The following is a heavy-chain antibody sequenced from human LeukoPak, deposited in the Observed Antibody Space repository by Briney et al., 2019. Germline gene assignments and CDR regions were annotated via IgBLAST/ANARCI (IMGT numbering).Heavy chain of an antibody. Sequence: TSETLSLTCTVSGGSISSYYWSWIRQPPGKGLEWIGYIYYSGSTNYNPSLKSRVTISVDTSKNQFSLKLSSVTAADTAVYYCVIGRIGGGSCCWFDPWGQGTLVTVSS. CDR2: IYYSGST. CDR3: VIGRIGGGSCCWFDP. J-gene: IGHJ5*02. CDR1: GGSISSYY. V-gene: IGHV4-59*01. D-gene: IGHD2-15*01.